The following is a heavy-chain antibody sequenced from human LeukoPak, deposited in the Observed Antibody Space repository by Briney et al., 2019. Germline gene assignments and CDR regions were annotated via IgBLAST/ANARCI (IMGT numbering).Heavy chain of an antibody. CDR2: IYPGDSHT. D-gene: IGHD2-8*02. J-gene: IGHJ4*02. CDR1: GYNFSTYW. Sequence: GEPLKISCKGSGYNFSTYWIGWVRKMPGKGLDWMGIIYPGDSHTRYSTSSQGQVTISADKSITTASLQWSSLKASDTAMYYCARLDPSCTGDACYLDFWGQGTLVTVSS. CDR3: ARLDPSCTGDACYLDF. V-gene: IGHV5-51*01.